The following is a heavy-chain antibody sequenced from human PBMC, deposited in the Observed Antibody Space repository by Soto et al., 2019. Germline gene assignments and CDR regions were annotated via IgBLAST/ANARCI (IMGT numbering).Heavy chain of an antibody. J-gene: IGHJ4*02. CDR1: GFIFRSYW. D-gene: IGHD2-15*01. Sequence: PGWSLRLSCAASGFIFRSYWMCWVRQAPGKGLEWVANINQDGSEKYYADSVRGRFIISRDNAENSLYLQMNSLRAEDTALYYCERDGVAAGLYLDNWGQGTLVTVSS. V-gene: IGHV3-7*01. CDR3: ERDGVAAGLYLDN. CDR2: INQDGSEK.